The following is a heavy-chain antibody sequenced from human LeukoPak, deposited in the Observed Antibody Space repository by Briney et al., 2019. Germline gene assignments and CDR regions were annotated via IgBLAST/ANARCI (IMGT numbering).Heavy chain of an antibody. D-gene: IGHD3-10*01. CDR1: GYTFTSYY. CDR3: ARGDGYYGSGSYYFLDY. V-gene: IGHV1-46*01. Sequence: GASVKVSCKASGYTFTSYYMHWVRQAPGQGLEWMGIINPSGGSTSYAQKFQGRVTITADESTSTAYMELSSLRSEDTAVYYCARGDGYYGSGSYYFLDYWGQGTLVTVSS. CDR2: INPSGGST. J-gene: IGHJ4*02.